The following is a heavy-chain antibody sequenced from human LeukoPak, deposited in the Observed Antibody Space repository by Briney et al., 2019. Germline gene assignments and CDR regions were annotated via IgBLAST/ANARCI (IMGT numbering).Heavy chain of an antibody. D-gene: IGHD6-6*01. Sequence: GGSLRLSCAASGFTFSSYSMNLVRQAPGKGLEWISSISSSSSYIYYADSVKGRFTISRDTAKTSLYLQMNSLRAEDTAVYYCARVGSGSSSYGYYYMDVWGKGTTVTVSS. CDR1: GFTFSSYS. V-gene: IGHV3-21*01. CDR3: ARVGSGSSSYGYYYMDV. J-gene: IGHJ6*03. CDR2: ISSSSSYI.